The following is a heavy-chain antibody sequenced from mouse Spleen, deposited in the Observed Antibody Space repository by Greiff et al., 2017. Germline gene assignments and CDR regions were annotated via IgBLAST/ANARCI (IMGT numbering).Heavy chain of an antibody. V-gene: IGHV5-12*02. CDR2: ISNGGGST. CDR3: ARPYYGYDVGYFDV. Sequence: EVQLVESGGGLVQPGGSLKLSCATSGFTFSDYYMYWVRQTPEKRLEWVAYISNGGGSTYYPDTVKGRFTISRDNAKNTLYLQMSRLKSEDTAMYYCARPYYGYDVGYFDVWGAGTTVTVSS. J-gene: IGHJ1*01. CDR1: GFTFSDYY. D-gene: IGHD2-9*01.